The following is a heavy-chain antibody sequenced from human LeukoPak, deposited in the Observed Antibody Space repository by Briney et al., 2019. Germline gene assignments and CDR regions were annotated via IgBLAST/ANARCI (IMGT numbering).Heavy chain of an antibody. J-gene: IGHJ4*02. V-gene: IGHV3-7*01. D-gene: IGHD1-1*01. CDR3: ATNAATGIIDY. CDR2: IKQDGSEK. Sequence: PGGSLRLSCAAPGFTFSSYEMNWVRQAPGKGLEWVANIKQDGSEKYYVDSVKGRFTISRDNAKNSLHLQMNSLRAEDTAVYYCATNAATGIIDYWGRGTLVSVSS. CDR1: GFTFSSYE.